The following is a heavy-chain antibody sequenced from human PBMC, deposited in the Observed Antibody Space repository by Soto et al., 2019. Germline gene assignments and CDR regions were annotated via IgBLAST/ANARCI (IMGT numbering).Heavy chain of an antibody. CDR1: GYSFTSYW. D-gene: IGHD3-22*01. J-gene: IGHJ3*02. V-gene: IGHV5-51*01. CDR2: IYPGDSDT. Sequence: GESLKISCKGSGYSFTSYWIGWVRQMPGKGLEWMGIIYPGDSDTRYSPSFQGQVTISADKSISTAYLQWSSLKASDTAMYYCAGGGWDTYYYDSSGSKTGDFDIWGQGTMVTVSS. CDR3: AGGGWDTYYYDSSGSKTGDFDI.